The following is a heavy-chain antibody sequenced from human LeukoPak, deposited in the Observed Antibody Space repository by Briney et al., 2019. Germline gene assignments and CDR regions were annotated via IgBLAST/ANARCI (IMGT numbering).Heavy chain of an antibody. Sequence: LEWVIIICYDVSNKLYPDSVTGRFTISRDKSNKTLYLQMNSLRAEDTAVYYCAKGLVALYSSSPLDYWGQGTLVTVSS. CDR3: AKGLVALYSSSPLDY. J-gene: IGHJ4*02. V-gene: IGHV3-30*02. D-gene: IGHD6-6*01. CDR2: ICYDVSNK.